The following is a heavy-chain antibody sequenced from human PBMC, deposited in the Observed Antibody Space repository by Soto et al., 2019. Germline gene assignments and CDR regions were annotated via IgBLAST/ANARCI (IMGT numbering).Heavy chain of an antibody. J-gene: IGHJ4*02. CDR2: INAGNGNT. D-gene: IGHD2-15*01. V-gene: IGHV1-3*01. CDR3: ARERPPVVGGY. CDR1: GYTFTSYA. Sequence: QVQLVQSGAEVKKPGASVKVSCNASGYTFTSYAMHWVRQDPGQRLEWMGWINAGNGNTKYSQKFQGRVTITRDTSASTAYMELSSLRSEDTAVYYSARERPPVVGGYWGQGTLVTVSS.